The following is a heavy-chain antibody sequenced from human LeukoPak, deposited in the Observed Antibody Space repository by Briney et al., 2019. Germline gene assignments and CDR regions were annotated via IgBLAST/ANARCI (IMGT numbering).Heavy chain of an antibody. D-gene: IGHD1-26*01. CDR2: FDPEDGET. CDR3: ARGHSGSYYFDY. V-gene: IGHV1-24*01. J-gene: IGHJ4*02. Sequence: ASVKVSCKVSGYTLTELSMHWVRQAPGKGLEWMGGFDPEDGETIYAQKFQGRVTITRDTSASTAYMELSSLRSEDTAVYYCARGHSGSYYFDYWGQGTLVTVSS. CDR1: GYTLTELS.